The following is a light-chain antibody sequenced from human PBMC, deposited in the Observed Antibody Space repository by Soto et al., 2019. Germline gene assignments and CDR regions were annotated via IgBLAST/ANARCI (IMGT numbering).Light chain of an antibody. Sequence: DIQMTQSPSSLSASVGNRVTITCQASQDIATYLNWYQQKPGKAPNLLIYDASNLETGVSSRFSGGVYGTHFTFTIIALQPEDIATYYCQQYDNLPPKWTFGQGTKVDIK. CDR3: QQYDNLPPKWT. J-gene: IGKJ1*01. CDR1: QDIATY. V-gene: IGKV1-33*01. CDR2: DAS.